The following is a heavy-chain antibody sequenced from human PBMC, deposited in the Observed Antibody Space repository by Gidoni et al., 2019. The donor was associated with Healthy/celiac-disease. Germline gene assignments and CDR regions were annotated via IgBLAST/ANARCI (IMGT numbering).Heavy chain of an antibody. CDR1: GFTFCRYA. CDR3: AKKITGGDYDFWSGYYTGYFDY. D-gene: IGHD3-3*01. CDR2: IGGSGGST. Sequence: EVQLLESGGGLVQPGGSLILSCAASGFTFCRYAMRWVCQAPGKGVEWVAAIGGSGGSTYYADSVKGRFTIARDNSKNTLYLQMNSLRAEDTAVYYCAKKITGGDYDFWSGYYTGYFDYWGQGTLVTVSS. J-gene: IGHJ4*02. V-gene: IGHV3-23*01.